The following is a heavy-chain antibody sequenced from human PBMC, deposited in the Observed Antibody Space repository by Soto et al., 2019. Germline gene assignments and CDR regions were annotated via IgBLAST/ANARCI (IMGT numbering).Heavy chain of an antibody. CDR2: IYYSGST. Sequence: QVQLQESGPGLVKPSETLSLTCTVSGGSIRSYYWSWIRQPPGKGLEWIGYIYYSGSTNYNPSLKSRVTISVDTSKNQFSLKLSSVTAADTAVYYCARRRYSSGWSVGGDYYFDYWGQGTLVTVSS. V-gene: IGHV4-59*08. CDR3: ARRRYSSGWSVGGDYYFDY. D-gene: IGHD6-19*01. CDR1: GGSIRSYY. J-gene: IGHJ4*02.